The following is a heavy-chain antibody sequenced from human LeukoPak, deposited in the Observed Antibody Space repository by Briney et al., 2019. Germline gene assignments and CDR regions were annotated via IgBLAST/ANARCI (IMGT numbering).Heavy chain of an antibody. CDR3: AREGITMIVETYYFDY. CDR2: ISYDGSNK. V-gene: IGHV3-30-3*01. D-gene: IGHD3-22*01. CDR1: GFTFSSYA. J-gene: IGHJ4*02. Sequence: GGSLRLSCAASGFTFSSYAMHWVRQAPGKGLEWVAVISYDGSNKYCADSVKGRFTISRDNSKNTLYLQMNSLRAEDTAVYYCAREGITMIVETYYFDYWGQGTLVTVSS.